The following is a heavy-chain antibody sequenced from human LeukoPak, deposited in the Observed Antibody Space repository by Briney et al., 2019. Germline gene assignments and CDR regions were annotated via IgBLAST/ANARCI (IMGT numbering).Heavy chain of an antibody. D-gene: IGHD3-10*01. V-gene: IGHV3-49*04. Sequence: PGGSLRLSCTASGFTFDDYAMSWVRQAPGKGLDRVGFIRSKAYGGTTEYAASVKGRFTISRDDSKSIAYLQMNSLKTEDTAVYYCTRARVTMVRVLPPRPMYYFDYWGQGTLVTVSS. CDR3: TRARVTMVRVLPPRPMYYFDY. J-gene: IGHJ4*02. CDR1: GFTFDDYA. CDR2: IRSKAYGGTT.